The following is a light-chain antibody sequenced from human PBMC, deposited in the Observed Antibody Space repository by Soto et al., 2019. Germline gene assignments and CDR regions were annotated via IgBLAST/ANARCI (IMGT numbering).Light chain of an antibody. J-gene: IGKJ1*01. CDR3: QQSYSTWT. V-gene: IGKV1-39*01. CDR1: QSISSY. Sequence: DIPMTQSPSSLSASVGDRVTITCRASQSISSYLNWYQQKPGKAPKLLIYAASSLQSGVPSRFSGSGSGTDFTLTISSLQPEDFATYYCQQSYSTWTFGQGTKVDIK. CDR2: AAS.